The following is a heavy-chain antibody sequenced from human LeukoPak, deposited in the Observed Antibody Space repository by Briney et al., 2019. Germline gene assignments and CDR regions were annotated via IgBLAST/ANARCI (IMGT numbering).Heavy chain of an antibody. CDR1: GGSFSGYY. CDR3: ATRRAHDSSGYYGA. J-gene: IGHJ5*02. D-gene: IGHD3-22*01. Sequence: PSETLSLTCAVYGGSFSGYYWSWIRQPPGKGLEWIGEINHSGSTNYNPSLKGRVTISVDTSKNQFSLKLSSVTAADTAVYYCATRRAHDSSGYYGAWGQGTLVTVSS. V-gene: IGHV4-34*01. CDR2: INHSGST.